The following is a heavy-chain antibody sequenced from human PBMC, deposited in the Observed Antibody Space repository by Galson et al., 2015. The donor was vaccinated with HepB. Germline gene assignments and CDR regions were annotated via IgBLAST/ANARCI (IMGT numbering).Heavy chain of an antibody. CDR3: AREEGNTIFGVVTNDYYYYYGMDV. Sequence: SVKVSCKASGYTFTGYYMHWVRQAPGQGLEWMGWINPNSGGTNYAQKFQGWVTMTRDTSISTAYMELSRLRSDDTAVYYCAREEGNTIFGVVTNDYYYYYGMDVWGQGTTVTVSS. CDR2: INPNSGGT. CDR1: GYTFTGYY. D-gene: IGHD3-3*01. V-gene: IGHV1-2*04. J-gene: IGHJ6*02.